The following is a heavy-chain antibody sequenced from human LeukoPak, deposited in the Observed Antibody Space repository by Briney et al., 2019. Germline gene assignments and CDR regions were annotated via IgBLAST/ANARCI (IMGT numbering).Heavy chain of an antibody. CDR2: IKSKTDGGTT. CDR1: GFTFNNAW. V-gene: IGHV3-15*01. D-gene: IGHD2-21*02. CDR3: TTDVVVVTAIPNY. Sequence: GGSLRLSCAASGFTFNNAWMSWVRQAPGKGLEWVGRIKSKTDGGTTDYAAPVKGRFTISRDDSKNTLYLQMNSLKTEDTAVYYCTTDVVVVTAIPNYWGQGTLVTVSS. J-gene: IGHJ4*02.